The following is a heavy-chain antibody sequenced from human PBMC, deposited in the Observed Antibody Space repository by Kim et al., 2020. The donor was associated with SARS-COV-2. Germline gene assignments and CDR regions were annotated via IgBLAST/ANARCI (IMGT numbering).Heavy chain of an antibody. CDR2: ISGSGDST. J-gene: IGHJ4*02. CDR3: ARVRSAQFDY. V-gene: IGHV3-23*01. CDR1: GFTFSSDA. D-gene: IGHD3-3*01. Sequence: GGSLRLSCASSGFTFSSDAISWVRQAPGKGLEWVSEISGSGDSTDHADSVKGRFTISRDNSKNTLYLQRNSLRAEDTAVYYCARVRSAQFDYWGQGTLVT.